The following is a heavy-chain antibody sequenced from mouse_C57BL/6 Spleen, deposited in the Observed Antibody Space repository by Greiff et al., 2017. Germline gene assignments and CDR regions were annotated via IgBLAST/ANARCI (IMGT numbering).Heavy chain of an antibody. CDR2: INPNNGGT. CDR3: ARGMGFYYYGSSYEGDYYAMDY. J-gene: IGHJ4*01. CDR1: GYTFTDYY. V-gene: IGHV1-26*01. Sequence: EVQLQQSGPELVKPGASVKISCKASGYTFTDYYMNWVKQSHGKSLEWIGDINPNNGGTSYNQKFKGKATLTVDKSSSTAYMELRSLTSEDSAVYYCARGMGFYYYGSSYEGDYYAMDYWGQGTSVTVSS. D-gene: IGHD1-1*01.